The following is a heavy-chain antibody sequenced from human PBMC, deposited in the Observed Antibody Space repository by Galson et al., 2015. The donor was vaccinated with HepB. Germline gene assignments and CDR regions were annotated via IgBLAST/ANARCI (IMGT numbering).Heavy chain of an antibody. CDR1: GFSLTTSRVC. CDR2: IDWDDDK. V-gene: IGHV2-70*17. CDR3: SRTSLVGPGIYYFDS. D-gene: IGHD1-26*01. J-gene: IGHJ4*02. Sequence: PALVKPTQTVALTCTFPGFSLTTSRVCVSWIRQSPGKALQWLARIDWDDDKFYNTSVKTRLTISKDITKNQVVLTMTNLDPEDTGMYYCSRTSLVGPGIYYFDSWGQGTPVTVSS.